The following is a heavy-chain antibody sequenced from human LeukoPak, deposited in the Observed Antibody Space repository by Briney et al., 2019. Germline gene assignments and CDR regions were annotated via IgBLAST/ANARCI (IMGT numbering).Heavy chain of an antibody. D-gene: IGHD1-7*01. CDR1: EFTFSIYW. CDR3: VKNWSYGNYVGYFDP. J-gene: IGHJ5*02. V-gene: IGHV3-7*01. Sequence: GGSLRLSCTASEFTFSIYWMSWVRQAPEKGLEGVATIKHGGRVTYYVDSVKGRFTISRDNAENSLYLQINSLRAEDTTVYYEVKNWSYGNYVGYFDPWGLGTLVTVSS. CDR2: IKHGGRVT.